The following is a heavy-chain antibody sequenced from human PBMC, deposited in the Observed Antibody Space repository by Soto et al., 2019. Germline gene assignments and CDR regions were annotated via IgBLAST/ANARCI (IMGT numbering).Heavy chain of an antibody. Sequence: GGSLRLSCSASGFTFTSYAMSWVRQAPGKGLEWVSGISGSGGDTKSADSVKGRFTISRDNFKNMLYLQMNSLRAEDTAVYYCTRAPPDSSGRLDAFDIWGQGTMVTV. CDR3: TRAPPDSSGRLDAFDI. V-gene: IGHV3-23*01. J-gene: IGHJ3*02. CDR2: ISGSGGDT. CDR1: GFTFTSYA. D-gene: IGHD3-22*01.